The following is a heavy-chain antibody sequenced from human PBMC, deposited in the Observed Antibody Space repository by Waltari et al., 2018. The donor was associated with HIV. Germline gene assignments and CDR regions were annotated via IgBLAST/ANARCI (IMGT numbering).Heavy chain of an antibody. CDR2: INHSGSN. Sequence: QVQLQQWGAGLLKPSETLSLTCAVYGGSFSGYYWSWIRQPPGKGLEWIGEINHSGSNNYNPSLKSRVTISVDTAKNQFSLKLSSGTAADTAVDYWARRRDEFWSGYPGGFDPWGQGTLVTVSS. V-gene: IGHV4-34*01. CDR1: GGSFSGYY. J-gene: IGHJ5*02. D-gene: IGHD3-3*01. CDR3: ARRRDEFWSGYPGGFDP.